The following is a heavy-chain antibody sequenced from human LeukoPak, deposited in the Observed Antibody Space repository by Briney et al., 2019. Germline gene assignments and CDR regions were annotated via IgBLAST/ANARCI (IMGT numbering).Heavy chain of an antibody. CDR3: ARDHGGAGINLDY. V-gene: IGHV3-48*02. J-gene: IGHJ4*02. CDR2: IRSSSSPI. D-gene: IGHD3-10*01. CDR1: GFTFSSYS. Sequence: GGSLRLSCAASGFTFSSYSMNWVRQAPGKGLEWVSYIRSSSSPIYYADSVKGRFTISRGTAKNSLYLQMNSLRDEDTAVYYCARDHGGAGINLDYWGQGTLVTVSS.